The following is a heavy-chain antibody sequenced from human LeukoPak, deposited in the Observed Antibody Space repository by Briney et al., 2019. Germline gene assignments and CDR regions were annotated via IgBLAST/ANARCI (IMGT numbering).Heavy chain of an antibody. Sequence: PSETLSLTCAVSGGSISSGGYSWSWIRQPPGKGLEWIGYIYHSGSTYYNPSLKSRVTISVDRSKNQFSLKLSSVTAADTAVYYCASTDYYGMDVWGQGTTVTSP. J-gene: IGHJ6*02. V-gene: IGHV4-30-2*01. CDR1: GGSISSGGYS. CDR3: ASTDYYGMDV. CDR2: IYHSGST.